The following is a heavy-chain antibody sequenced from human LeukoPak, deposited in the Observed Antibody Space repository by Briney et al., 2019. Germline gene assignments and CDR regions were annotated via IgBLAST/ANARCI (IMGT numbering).Heavy chain of an antibody. CDR3: ARDPYNGNYGDFYYYYMDV. D-gene: IGHD1-26*01. J-gene: IGHJ6*03. V-gene: IGHV3-21*01. Sequence: GGSLRLSCTASGFTFSSYWMNWVRQAPGKGLEWVSSITSSSTYTFYADSVEGRFTISRDNAKNSLYLQMNSLRDEDTAIYYCARDPYNGNYGDFYYYYMDVWGKGTTVTISS. CDR2: ITSSSTYT. CDR1: GFTFSSYW.